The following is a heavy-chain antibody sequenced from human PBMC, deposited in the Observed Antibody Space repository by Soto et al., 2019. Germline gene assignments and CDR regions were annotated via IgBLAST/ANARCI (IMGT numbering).Heavy chain of an antibody. Sequence: GGSLRLSCVASGFTFSVYWMHWVRQDPGKGLVWVSHINPDGSATRYADSVKGRFTISRDNAKNTLYLQMNSLRVEDTAVYYCARGDSWYDYWGQGTLVTVSS. CDR3: ARGDSWYDY. V-gene: IGHV3-74*01. CDR1: GFTFSVYW. CDR2: INPDGSAT. D-gene: IGHD6-13*01. J-gene: IGHJ4*02.